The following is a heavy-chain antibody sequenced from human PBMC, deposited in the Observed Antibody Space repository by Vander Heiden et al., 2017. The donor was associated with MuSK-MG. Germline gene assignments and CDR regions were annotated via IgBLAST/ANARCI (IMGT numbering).Heavy chain of an antibody. CDR1: GYSISSGYY. CDR3: ARQRKSMYNWFDP. D-gene: IGHD6-25*01. J-gene: IGHJ5*02. CDR2: IYHSGST. V-gene: IGHV4-38-2*01. Sequence: QVQLQESGPGLVKPSETLSLTCAVSGYSISSGYYWGWIRQPPGKGLEWIGSIYHSGSTYSNPSLKSRVTISVDTSKNQFSLKLSSVTAADTAVYYCARQRKSMYNWFDPWGQGTRVTVSS.